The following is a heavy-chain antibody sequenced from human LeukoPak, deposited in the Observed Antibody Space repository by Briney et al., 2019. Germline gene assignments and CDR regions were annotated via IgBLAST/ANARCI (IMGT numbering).Heavy chain of an antibody. CDR1: GYSFTRYW. J-gene: IGHJ4*02. Sequence: GESLKISCKGSGYSFTRYWISWVRQMPGKGLESMGRIDPSDSYTYYSPSFQGHVTISADKSISTAYLQWSSLKASDTAMYYCARPDRQWLDDSFDYWGQGTLVTVSS. CDR3: ARPDRQWLDDSFDY. CDR2: IDPSDSYT. V-gene: IGHV5-10-1*01. D-gene: IGHD6-19*01.